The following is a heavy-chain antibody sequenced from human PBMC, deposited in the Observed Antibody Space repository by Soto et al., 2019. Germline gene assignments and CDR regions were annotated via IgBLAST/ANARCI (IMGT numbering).Heavy chain of an antibody. CDR1: GYSFTTYW. V-gene: IGHV5-10-1*01. D-gene: IGHD3-9*01. CDR2: IDPRDSYI. Sequence: GESLKISCKGSGYSFTTYWISWVRQMPGKGLEWMGRIDPRDSYINYNPSFQGHVTISTDKPISTAYLQWSSLKASDTAMYYCARLKFEDYHYAMDVWGQGTTVTVSS. CDR3: ARLKFEDYHYAMDV. J-gene: IGHJ6*02.